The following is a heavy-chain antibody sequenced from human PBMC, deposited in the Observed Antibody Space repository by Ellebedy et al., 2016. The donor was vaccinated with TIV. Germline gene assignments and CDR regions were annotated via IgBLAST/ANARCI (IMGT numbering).Heavy chain of an antibody. J-gene: IGHJ4*02. V-gene: IGHV5-10-1*01. CDR1: GYSFSTFW. CDR3: ARYSGSYGGYDY. Sequence: KVSCKGSGYSFSTFWVIWVRQRPGTGLESMGRIDPSDSYTNYSPSFQGHVTMSADTSISTAYLEWSSLKASDTAIYYCARYSGSYGGYDYWGQGTLVTVSS. D-gene: IGHD1-26*01. CDR2: IDPSDSYT.